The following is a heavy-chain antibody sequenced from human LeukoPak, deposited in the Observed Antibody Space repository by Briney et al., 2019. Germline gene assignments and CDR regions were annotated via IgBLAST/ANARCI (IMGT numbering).Heavy chain of an antibody. CDR1: GYTFTGYY. J-gene: IGHJ4*02. CDR3: ARVEYSSSSGNY. V-gene: IGHV1-2*02. D-gene: IGHD6-6*01. Sequence: ASVKVSCKASGYTFTGYYMHWVRQAPGQGLEWMGWINPNSGGTNYAQEFQGRVTMTRDTSISTAYMELSRLRSDDTAVYYCARVEYSSSSGNYWGQGTLVTVSS. CDR2: INPNSGGT.